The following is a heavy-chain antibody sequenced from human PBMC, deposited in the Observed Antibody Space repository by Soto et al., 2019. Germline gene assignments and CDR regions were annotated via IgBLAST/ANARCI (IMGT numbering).Heavy chain of an antibody. J-gene: IGHJ4*02. CDR2: IDTSSTKI. CDR1: GYTFSDYY. D-gene: IGHD3-3*01. Sequence: QVQLVESGGDLVKRGGSLRLSCAASGYTFSDYYMSWIRQAPGKGLEWISYIDTSSTKIYYADSVKGRFTISRDNAKNSLYLEMHSLRDEDTAVYYCARHYDMWSGYLSPGDYWGQGTLVTVSS. CDR3: ARHYDMWSGYLSPGDY. V-gene: IGHV3-11*01.